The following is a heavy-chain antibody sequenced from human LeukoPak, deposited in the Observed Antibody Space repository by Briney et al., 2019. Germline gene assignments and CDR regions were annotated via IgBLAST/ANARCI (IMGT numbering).Heavy chain of an antibody. CDR3: ATGTPGIFDI. CDR2: IYYSGST. Sequence: TETLSLTCTVSGGSISSYYWSWIRQPPGKGLEWIGYIYYSGSTSYNPSLKSRVTISVDTSKNQFSLKLSSVTAADTAVYYCATGTPGIFDIWGQGTMVTVSS. V-gene: IGHV4-59*01. CDR1: GGSISSYY. D-gene: IGHD3-10*01. J-gene: IGHJ3*02.